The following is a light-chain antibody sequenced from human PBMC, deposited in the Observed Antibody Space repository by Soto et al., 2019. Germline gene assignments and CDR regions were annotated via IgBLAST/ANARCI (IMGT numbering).Light chain of an antibody. CDR2: TAS. Sequence: DIQMTQSPSSLSASVGDRVTITCRASQSITTYLNWYQQKPGKPPKLLIYTASTLQSGVPSRFSGSGSETDFTLTISGLQAEDLATYYCQQSYSTPPDTFGQGTKLEI. J-gene: IGKJ2*01. CDR1: QSITTY. CDR3: QQSYSTPPDT. V-gene: IGKV1-39*01.